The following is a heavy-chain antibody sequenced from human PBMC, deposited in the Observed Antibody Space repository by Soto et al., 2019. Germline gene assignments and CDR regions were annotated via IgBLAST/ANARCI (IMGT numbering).Heavy chain of an antibody. CDR3: AKDIVVVVAAGDAFDF. Sequence: EVQLLESGGGLVQPGGSLRVSCAASGFTFSSYAMSWVRQAPGKGLEWVSGISGSGGSTYYADFVKGRFTMTRDKSKNTLYLQMSSLRAEDTAVYYCAKDIVVVVAAGDAFDFWGQGTMVTVSS. D-gene: IGHD2-15*01. CDR1: GFTFSSYA. CDR2: ISGSGGST. J-gene: IGHJ3*01. V-gene: IGHV3-23*01.